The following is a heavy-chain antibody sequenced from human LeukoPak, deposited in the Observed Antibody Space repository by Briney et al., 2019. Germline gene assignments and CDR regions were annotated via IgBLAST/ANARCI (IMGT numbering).Heavy chain of an antibody. CDR2: ISAYNGNT. CDR1: GYTFTSYG. V-gene: IGHV1-18*04. J-gene: IGHJ3*02. CDR3: ARDCRGYSYGCDDAFDI. Sequence: GASVKVSCKASGYTFTSYGISWVRQAPGQGLEWMGWISAYNGNTNYAQKLQGRVTVTTDTSTSTAYMELRSLRSDDTAVYYCARDCRGYSYGCDDAFDIWGQGTMVTVSS. D-gene: IGHD5-18*01.